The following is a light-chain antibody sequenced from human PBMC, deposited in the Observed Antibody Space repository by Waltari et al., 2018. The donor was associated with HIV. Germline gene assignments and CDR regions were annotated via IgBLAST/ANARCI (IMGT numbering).Light chain of an antibody. V-gene: IGLV2-23*02. J-gene: IGLJ2*01. CDR1: STNLGSYNL. CDR3: CSYAGSSNVV. CDR2: EVN. Sequence: QSALTQSAYVSGSPGQSITISCTGTSTNLGSYNLVSWYQQHPDKAPKVIIDEVNKRPSGVSNRFSGSTSGSTASLTISGLQAEDEADYYCCSYAGSSNVVFGGGTKLTVL.